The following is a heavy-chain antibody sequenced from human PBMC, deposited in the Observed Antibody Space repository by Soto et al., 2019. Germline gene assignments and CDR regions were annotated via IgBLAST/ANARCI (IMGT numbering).Heavy chain of an antibody. J-gene: IGHJ4*02. CDR2: IWYDGSNK. CDR3: ARARAARQASSSWYNFDY. CDR1: GFTFSSYG. D-gene: IGHD6-13*01. V-gene: IGHV3-33*01. Sequence: QTGGSLRLSCAASGFTFSSYGMHWVRQAPGKGLEWVAVIWYDGSNKYYADSVKGRFTISRDNSKNTLYLQMNSLRAEDTAVYYCARARAARQASSSWYNFDYWGQGTLVTVSS.